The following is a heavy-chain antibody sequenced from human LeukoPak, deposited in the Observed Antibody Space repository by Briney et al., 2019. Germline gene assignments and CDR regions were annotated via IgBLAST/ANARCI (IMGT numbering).Heavy chain of an antibody. V-gene: IGHV3-30*04. D-gene: IGHD3-10*01. Sequence: PGGSLRLSCAASGFTFSSYAMHWVRQAPGKGLEWVAVISYDGSNKYYADSVKGRFTISRDNSKNTLYLQMNSLRAEDTAVYYCARALYYYGSGSYPGGICDYWGQGTLVTVSS. CDR3: ARALYYYGSGSYPGGICDY. CDR2: ISYDGSNK. J-gene: IGHJ4*02. CDR1: GFTFSSYA.